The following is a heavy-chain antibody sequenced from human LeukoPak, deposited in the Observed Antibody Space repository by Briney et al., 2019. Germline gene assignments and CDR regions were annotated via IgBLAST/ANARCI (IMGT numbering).Heavy chain of an antibody. CDR2: ISSSGSTI. CDR3: ARKNPSEGWLQFVGFDY. V-gene: IGHV3-48*03. Sequence: GGSLRLSCAASGFTFSSYEMNWVRQAPGKGLEWVSYISSSGSTIYYADSVKGRFTISRDNAKNSLYLQMNSLRAEDTAVYYCARKNPSEGWLQFVGFDYWGQGTLVTASS. D-gene: IGHD5-24*01. J-gene: IGHJ4*02. CDR1: GFTFSSYE.